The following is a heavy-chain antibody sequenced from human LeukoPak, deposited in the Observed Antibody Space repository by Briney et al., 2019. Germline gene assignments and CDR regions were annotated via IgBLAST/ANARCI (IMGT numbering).Heavy chain of an antibody. CDR1: GGSVNGYY. V-gene: IGHV4-59*02. D-gene: IGHD1-7*01. Sequence: SETLSLTCTVSGGSVNGYYWNWIRQAPGEGLEWIGFIHYSGLTVYSPSLQSRVSMSVDTSRNQFSLGLSSVTAADTALYYCARDPPEDEWNSLDSWGQGILVTVSS. CDR2: IHYSGLT. J-gene: IGHJ4*02. CDR3: ARDPPEDEWNSLDS.